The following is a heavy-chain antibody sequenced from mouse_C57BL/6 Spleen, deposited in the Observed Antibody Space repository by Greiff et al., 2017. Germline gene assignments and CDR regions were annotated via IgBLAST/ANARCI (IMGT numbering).Heavy chain of an antibody. D-gene: IGHD1-1*01. CDR3: ARGYGSGYCDY. V-gene: IGHV1-76*01. CDR1: GYTFTDYC. CDR2: IYPGSGNT. J-gene: IGHJ2*01. Sequence: VQLQQSGAELVRPGASVKLSCKASGYTFTDYCINWVKQRPGQGLEWIARIYPGSGNTYYNEKFKGKATLTAEKSSSTAYMQLSSLTSEDSAVYFCARGYGSGYCDYWGQGTTLTVSS.